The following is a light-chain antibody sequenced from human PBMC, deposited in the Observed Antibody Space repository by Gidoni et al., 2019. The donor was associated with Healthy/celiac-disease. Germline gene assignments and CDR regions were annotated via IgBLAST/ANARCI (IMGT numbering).Light chain of an antibody. V-gene: IGKV1-33*01. CDR3: QQYDNLPYT. J-gene: IGKJ2*01. CDR1: QDISNY. Sequence: DIQMTQSPSSLSASVGDRVTITCQASQDISNYLNWYQQKPGKAPKLLIYEASNLETGVPSRFSGSGSGTDFTFTISSLQPEDIATYYCQQYDNLPYTFXQXTKLEIK. CDR2: EAS.